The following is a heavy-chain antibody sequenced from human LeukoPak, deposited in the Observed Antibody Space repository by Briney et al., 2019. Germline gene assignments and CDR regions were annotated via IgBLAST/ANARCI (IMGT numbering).Heavy chain of an antibody. CDR1: IRSNRTYH. V-gene: IGHV4-59*13. D-gene: IGHD3-22*01. J-gene: IGHJ4*02. CDR3: ARVDYDSSGYFDF. Sequence: PSDTLSLMCTVRIRSNRTYHWIGTPDPPEKALLWIGFIYYSGSTNYNPSLKSRVTISVDTSKNHFSLKLYSVIAADTAVYYCARVDYDSSGYFDFWGQGTLVTVSS. CDR2: IYYSGST.